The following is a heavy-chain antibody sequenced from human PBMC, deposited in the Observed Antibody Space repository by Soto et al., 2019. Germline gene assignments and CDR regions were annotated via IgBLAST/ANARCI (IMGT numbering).Heavy chain of an antibody. D-gene: IGHD2-15*01. J-gene: IGHJ6*03. CDR1: GGSISSSSYY. CDR3: NGYCSGGSCYSGYSGMAYMDV. Sequence: QLQLQESGPGLVKPSETLSLTCTVSGGSISSSSYYWGWIRQPPGKGLEWIGSIYYSGSTYYNPSLKRRVTISVDTSKNQFSLKLSSVTAADTAVYYCNGYCSGGSCYSGYSGMAYMDVWGKGTTVTVSS. V-gene: IGHV4-39*01. CDR2: IYYSGST.